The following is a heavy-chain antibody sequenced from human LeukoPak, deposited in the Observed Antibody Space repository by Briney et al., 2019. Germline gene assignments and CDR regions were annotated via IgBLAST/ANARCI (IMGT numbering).Heavy chain of an antibody. D-gene: IGHD2-15*01. J-gene: IGHJ4*02. CDR3: AREPRSPGGRGRPFDF. V-gene: IGHV4-59*01. Sequence: PSETLSLTCTVSGGSISSYYWSWIRQPPGKGLEWIGCIYYSGSTNYNPSLKSRVTISVDTSKDQLSLKLSSVTAADTAVYYCAREPRSPGGRGRPFDFWGQGTLVTVSS. CDR1: GGSISSYY. CDR2: IYYSGST.